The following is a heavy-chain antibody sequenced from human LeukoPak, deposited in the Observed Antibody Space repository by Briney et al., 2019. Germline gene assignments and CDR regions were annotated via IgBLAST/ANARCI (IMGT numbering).Heavy chain of an antibody. V-gene: IGHV4-59*01. CDR3: ARPLVGSGSYAGLYYFDY. CDR1: GGSISSYY. J-gene: IGHJ4*02. Sequence: SETLSLTCTVSGGSISSYYWNWIRQPPGKGLEWIAYIYYSGSSKYNPSLKSRLTISLDTSKNQFSLKLSSVTAADTAVYYCARPLVGSGSYAGLYYFDYWGQGTLVTVSS. CDR2: IYYSGSS. D-gene: IGHD3-10*01.